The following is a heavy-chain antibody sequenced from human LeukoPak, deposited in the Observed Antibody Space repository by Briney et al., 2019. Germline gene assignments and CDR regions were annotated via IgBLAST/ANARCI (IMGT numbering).Heavy chain of an antibody. CDR3: ARDGTVTTDFDY. Sequence: PSETLSLTCTVSGGSISSYYWSWIGQPPGKGLEWIGYIYYSGSTNYNPSLKSRVTISVDTSKNQFSLKLSSVTAADTAVYYCARDGTVTTDFDYWGQGTLVTVSS. V-gene: IGHV4-59*01. J-gene: IGHJ4*02. D-gene: IGHD4-17*01. CDR2: IYYSGST. CDR1: GGSISSYY.